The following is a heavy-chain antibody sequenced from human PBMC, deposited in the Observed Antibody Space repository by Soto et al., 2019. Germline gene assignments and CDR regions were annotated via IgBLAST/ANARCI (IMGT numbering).Heavy chain of an antibody. V-gene: IGHV3-15*01. Sequence: LRLSCAASGFTFSNAWMSWVRQAPGKGLEWVGRIKSKTDGGTTDYAAPVKGRFTISRDDSKNTLYLQMNRLKTEDTAVYYCTTGPVLRFSGHYYYGMDVWGQGTPVPVSS. CDR1: GFTFSNAW. CDR2: IKSKTDGGTT. J-gene: IGHJ6*02. CDR3: TTGPVLRFSGHYYYGMDV. D-gene: IGHD3-10*01.